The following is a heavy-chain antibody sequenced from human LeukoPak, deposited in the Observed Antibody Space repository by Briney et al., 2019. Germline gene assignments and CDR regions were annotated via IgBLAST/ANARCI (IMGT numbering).Heavy chain of an antibody. D-gene: IGHD3/OR15-3a*01. Sequence: SETLSLTCTVSGVSICSSYSYWGWIRQPPGMGLEWIGSIYYTGNTYYNASLKSQVSISIDTSKNQFSLKLTSVTAADTAVYYCARQTGSGLFILPGGQGTLVTVSS. CDR3: ARQTGSGLFILP. CDR2: IYYTGNT. J-gene: IGHJ4*02. CDR1: GVSICSSYSY. V-gene: IGHV4-39*01.